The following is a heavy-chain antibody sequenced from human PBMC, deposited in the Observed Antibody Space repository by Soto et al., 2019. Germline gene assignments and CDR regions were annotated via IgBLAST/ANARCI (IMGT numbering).Heavy chain of an antibody. CDR2: IYPSDSDT. CDR3: ARHDTDYGMDV. J-gene: IGHJ6*02. CDR1: GYSFTSHW. Sequence: GESLKISCKGSGYSFTSHWFAWVRQMPGKGLEWMGVIYPSDSDTRYSPSFEGQVTISADKSITTAYLQWSSLKASDTATYYCARHDTDYGMDVWGQGTTVTVSS. V-gene: IGHV5-51*01.